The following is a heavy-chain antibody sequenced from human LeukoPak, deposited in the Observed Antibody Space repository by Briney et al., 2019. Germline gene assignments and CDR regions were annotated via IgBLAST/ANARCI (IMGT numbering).Heavy chain of an antibody. V-gene: IGHV1-2*02. Sequence: ASVKVSCKASGYTFTGYYMHWVRQAPGQGLEWMGWINPNSGGTNYAQKFQGRVTMTRDTSISTAYMELCRLRSDDTAVYYCASGGITIFGVVIPNPDYWGQGTLVTVSS. J-gene: IGHJ4*02. CDR1: GYTFTGYY. CDR2: INPNSGGT. D-gene: IGHD3-3*01. CDR3: ASGGITIFGVVIPNPDY.